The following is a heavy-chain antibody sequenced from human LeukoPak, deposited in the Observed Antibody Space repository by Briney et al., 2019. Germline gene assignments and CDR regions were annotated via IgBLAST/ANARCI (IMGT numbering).Heavy chain of an antibody. CDR3: AKDKRRVSTGAYYFDY. V-gene: IGHV3-9*01. D-gene: IGHD1-1*01. CDR1: GFTFDDYA. CDR2: ISWNSGSI. Sequence: GGSLRLSCAASGFTFDDYAMHWVRQAPGKGLEWVSGISWNSGSIGYADSEKGRFTISRDNAKNSLYLQMNSLRAEDTALYYCAKDKRRVSTGAYYFDYWGQGTLVTVSS. J-gene: IGHJ4*02.